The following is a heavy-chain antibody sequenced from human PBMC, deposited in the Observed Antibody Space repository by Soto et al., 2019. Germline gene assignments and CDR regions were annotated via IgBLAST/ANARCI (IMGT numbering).Heavy chain of an antibody. CDR2: INHSGST. J-gene: IGHJ6*02. Sequence: SETLSLTCAVYGGSFSGYYWSWIRQPPGKGLEWIGEINHSGSTNYNPSLKSRVTISIDTSKNQFSLKLSSVTAADTAFYFCAKVNLRGFFLHHGFEVRGQGTTVTVSS. D-gene: IGHD5-12*01. CDR1: GGSFSGYY. V-gene: IGHV4-34*01. CDR3: AKVNLRGFFLHHGFEV.